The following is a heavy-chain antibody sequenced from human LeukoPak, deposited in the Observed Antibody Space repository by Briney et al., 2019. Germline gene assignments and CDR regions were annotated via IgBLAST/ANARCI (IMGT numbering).Heavy chain of an antibody. Sequence: PSETLSLTCTVSGGSISSSSYYWGWIRQPPGKGLEWVALMSEDGRKENYADSVKGRFTISRDNSKNTVYLQMTSLRPEDTALYFCVRDPQDVFQTTYLDYWGQGTLVTVSS. D-gene: IGHD1-14*01. CDR1: GGSISSSS. J-gene: IGHJ4*02. V-gene: IGHV3-30*03. CDR3: VRDPQDVFQTTYLDY. CDR2: MSEDGRKE.